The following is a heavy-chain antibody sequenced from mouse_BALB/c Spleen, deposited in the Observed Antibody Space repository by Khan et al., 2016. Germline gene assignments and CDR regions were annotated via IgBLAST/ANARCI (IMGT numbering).Heavy chain of an antibody. CDR2: ISYSGST. D-gene: IGHD2-1*01. CDR3: ARRDYGNSWFAY. V-gene: IGHV3-2*02. CDR1: GYSITSDYA. Sequence: EVQLQESGPGLVKPSQSLSLTCTVTGYSITSDYAWNWIRQFPGNKLEWMGYISYSGSTGYNPSLKSRISITRDTSKNQFFLQLNSVTTEDTATYYCARRDYGNSWFAYWGQGTLVTVSA. J-gene: IGHJ3*01.